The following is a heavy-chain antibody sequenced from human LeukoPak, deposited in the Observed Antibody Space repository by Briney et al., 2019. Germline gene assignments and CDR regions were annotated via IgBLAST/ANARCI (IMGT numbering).Heavy chain of an antibody. CDR3: ARVPQAYYYDSSGYNDAFDI. D-gene: IGHD3-22*01. CDR2: IGSGT. J-gene: IGHJ3*02. Sequence: PGGSLRLSCGASGFTFSSYAMSWVRQAPGKGLEWVSAIGSGTYYADSVKGRFTISRDNSKNTLYLQMNSLRAEDTAVYYCARVPQAYYYDSSGYNDAFDIWGQGTMVTVSS. CDR1: GFTFSSYA. V-gene: IGHV3-23*01.